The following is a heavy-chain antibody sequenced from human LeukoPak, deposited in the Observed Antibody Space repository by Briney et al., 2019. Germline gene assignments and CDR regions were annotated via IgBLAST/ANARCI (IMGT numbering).Heavy chain of an antibody. CDR3: ARSDIVVVVAAGITTEEDPQLDY. CDR2: ISAYNGNT. V-gene: IGHV1-18*01. J-gene: IGHJ4*02. D-gene: IGHD2-15*01. CDR1: GYTFTSYG. Sequence: GASVKVSCKASGYTFTSYGISWVRQAPGQGLEWMGWISAYNGNTNYAQKLQGRVTMTTDTSTSTAYMELRSLRSDDTAVYYCARSDIVVVVAAGITTEEDPQLDYWGQGTPVTVSS.